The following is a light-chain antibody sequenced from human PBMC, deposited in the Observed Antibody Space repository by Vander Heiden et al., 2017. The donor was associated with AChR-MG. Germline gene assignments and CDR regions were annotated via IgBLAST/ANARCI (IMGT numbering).Light chain of an antibody. CDR2: GAS. CDR1: QSDANNS. CDR3: QLYGGSQGHT. Sequence: DTVLTQSPVTLSLSPGERATLTCRGSQSDANNSLVWYQQKPGQAPRLLIYGASSRATGIPDRFSGTGSGTEFTLTVTSMEPEDFAVYYCQLYGGSQGHTYGAGTKVEL. V-gene: IGKV3-20*01. J-gene: IGKJ4*01.